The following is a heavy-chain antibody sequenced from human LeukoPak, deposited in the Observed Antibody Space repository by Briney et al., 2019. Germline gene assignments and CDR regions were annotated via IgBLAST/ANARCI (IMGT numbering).Heavy chain of an antibody. CDR1: GFTVSSNS. D-gene: IGHD5-18*01. CDR3: ARSSRYNYGLFDY. Sequence: GGSLRLSCAASGFTVSSNSMTWARQAPGKGLEWVSALYSDGATYYADSAKGRFTISRDNSKNTLYLQMNSLRAEDTAMYYCARSSRYNYGLFDYWGQGTLVTVSS. J-gene: IGHJ4*02. V-gene: IGHV3-53*01. CDR2: LYSDGAT.